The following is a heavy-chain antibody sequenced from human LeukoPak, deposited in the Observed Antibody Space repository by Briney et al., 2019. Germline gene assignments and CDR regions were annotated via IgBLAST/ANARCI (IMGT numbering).Heavy chain of an antibody. CDR2: INHSGST. Sequence: SSETLSLTCAVYGGSFSGYYWSRIRQPPGKGLEWIGEINHSGSTNYNPSLKSRVTISVDTSKNQFSLKLSSVTAADTAVYYCARHHGGPTYYDFWSGYYTGDAFDIWGQGTMVTVSS. V-gene: IGHV4-34*01. CDR3: ARHHGGPTYYDFWSGYYTGDAFDI. J-gene: IGHJ3*02. D-gene: IGHD3-3*01. CDR1: GGSFSGYY.